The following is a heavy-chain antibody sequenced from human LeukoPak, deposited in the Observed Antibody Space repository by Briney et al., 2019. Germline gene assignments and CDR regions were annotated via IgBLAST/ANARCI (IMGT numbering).Heavy chain of an antibody. V-gene: IGHV1-46*01. CDR2: VNPRSTGT. D-gene: IGHD2-8*02. Sequence: SVNLSFSASGYTFTNYDIHWVRQSPGQGLEWIVLVNPRSTGTTYAENFRCRVTMTKDKSTTTVYMEVSSLRSEVTVGYYCARGEAGGYFDYWGQGTPVTVSS. CDR3: ARGEAGGYFDY. J-gene: IGHJ4*02. CDR1: GYTFTNYD.